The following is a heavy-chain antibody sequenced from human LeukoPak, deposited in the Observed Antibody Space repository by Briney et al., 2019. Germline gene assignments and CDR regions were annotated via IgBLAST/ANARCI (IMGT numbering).Heavy chain of an antibody. Sequence: ASVKVSCKASGYTFTGYYMHWVRQAPGQGLERMGWINPNSGGTNYAQKFQGRVTMTRDTSISTAYMELSRLRSDDTAVYYCARGEYSGDAFDIWGPRDNGHRLF. V-gene: IGHV1-2*02. CDR2: INPNSGGT. CDR1: GYTFTGYY. CDR3: ARGEYSGDAFDI. J-gene: IGHJ3*02. D-gene: IGHD5-12*01.